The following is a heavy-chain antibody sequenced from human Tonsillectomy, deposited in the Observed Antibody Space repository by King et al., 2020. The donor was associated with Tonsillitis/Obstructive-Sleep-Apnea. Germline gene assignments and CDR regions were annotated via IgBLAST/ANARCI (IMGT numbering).Heavy chain of an antibody. J-gene: IGHJ4*02. CDR1: GFTFSNYW. CDR3: ARDSEIDYGGGDY. D-gene: IGHD4-23*01. CDR2: IKQDGSEK. Sequence: VQLVESGGGLVQPGGSLRLSCAASGFTFSNYWMSWVRQAPGEGLEWVANIKQDGSEKYYVDSVKGRFTISRDNAKNSLYLQMNSLRAEDTAVYYCARDSEIDYGGGDYWGQGTLVTVSS. V-gene: IGHV3-7*01.